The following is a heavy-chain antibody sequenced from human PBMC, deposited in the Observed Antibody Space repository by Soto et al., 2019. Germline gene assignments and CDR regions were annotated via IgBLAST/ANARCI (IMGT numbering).Heavy chain of an antibody. D-gene: IGHD1-26*01. CDR2: VYHTGAT. V-gene: IGHV4-31*03. CDR1: GDPLSCGGYY. J-gene: IGHJ5*02. Sequence: QVQLQESGPGLVEPSQTLSLVCSVSGDPLSCGGYYWSWVRQSPGKALEWIGFVYHTGATYYHPSLESRVTMAVDMSKNEFSLKLTSVTAADTATYYCAREGHSSWEWLDPWGQGILVTVSS. CDR3: AREGHSSWEWLDP.